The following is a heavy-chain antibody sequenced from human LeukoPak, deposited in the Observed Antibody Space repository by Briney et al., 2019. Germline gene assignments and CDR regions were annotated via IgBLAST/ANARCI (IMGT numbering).Heavy chain of an antibody. V-gene: IGHV1-2*02. CDR1: GYTFTGYY. D-gene: IGHD2-2*02. CDR3: AREFIVVVPAAIENYFDY. Sequence: GASVKVSCKASGYTFTGYYMHWVRQAPGQGLEWMGWINTNSGGTNYAQKFQGRVTMTRDTSISTAYMELSRLRSDDTAVYYCAREFIVVVPAAIENYFDYWGQGTLVTVSS. J-gene: IGHJ4*02. CDR2: INTNSGGT.